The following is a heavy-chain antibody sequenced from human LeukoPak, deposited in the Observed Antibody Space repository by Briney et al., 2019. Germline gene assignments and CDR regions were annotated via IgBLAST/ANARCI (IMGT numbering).Heavy chain of an antibody. V-gene: IGHV1-2*06. J-gene: IGHJ6*02. CDR2: INPNSGGS. CDR1: GYTFTDYY. CDR3: ARYSSSSDYYYYYGMDV. Sequence: ASVKVSCKASGYTFTDYYMHWVRQAPGQGLEWMGRINPNSGGSNYAQEFQGRVTMTRDTSISTAYMELNRLRSDDTAVYYCARYSSSSDYYYYYGMDVWGQGTTVTVSS. D-gene: IGHD6-6*01.